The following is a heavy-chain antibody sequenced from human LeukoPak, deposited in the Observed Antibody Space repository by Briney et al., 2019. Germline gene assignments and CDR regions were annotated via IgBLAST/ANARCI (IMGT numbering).Heavy chain of an antibody. CDR1: GGSTSSYY. CDR3: ARGASDSYFDY. Sequence: SETLSLTCTVSGGSTSSYYWTWIRQPAGKGLEWIGRVYTSGNTYYNPSLKSRVTMSVDTSKNQFSLKLSSVTAADTAVYYCARGASDSYFDYWGQGTLVTVSS. V-gene: IGHV4-4*07. CDR2: VYTSGNT. D-gene: IGHD3-16*01. J-gene: IGHJ4*02.